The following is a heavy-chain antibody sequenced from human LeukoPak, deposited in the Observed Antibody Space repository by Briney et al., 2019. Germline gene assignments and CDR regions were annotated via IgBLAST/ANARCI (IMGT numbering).Heavy chain of an antibody. Sequence: PSETLSLTCAVSGGSISSGGYYWSWIRQPPGKGLEWIGEINHSGSTNYNPSLKSRVTISVDTSKNQFSLKLSSVTAADTAVYYCARKGKKRWLQFEGYWGQGTLVTVSS. CDR2: INHSGST. D-gene: IGHD5-24*01. J-gene: IGHJ4*02. CDR3: ARKGKKRWLQFEGY. V-gene: IGHV4-39*07. CDR1: GGSISSGGYY.